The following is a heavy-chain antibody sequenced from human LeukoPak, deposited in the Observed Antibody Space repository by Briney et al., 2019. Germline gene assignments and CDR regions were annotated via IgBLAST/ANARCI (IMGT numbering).Heavy chain of an antibody. CDR2: IYYSGST. CDR1: GGSISSSSYY. V-gene: IGHV4-39*01. J-gene: IGHJ4*02. D-gene: IGHD1-26*01. Sequence: PSETLSLTCTVSGGSISSSSYYWGWIRQPPGKGLEWIGSIYYSGSTYYNPSLKSRVTISVDTSKNQFSLKLSSVTAADTAVYYCARRIVGAVFDYWGQGTLVTVSS. CDR3: ARRIVGAVFDY.